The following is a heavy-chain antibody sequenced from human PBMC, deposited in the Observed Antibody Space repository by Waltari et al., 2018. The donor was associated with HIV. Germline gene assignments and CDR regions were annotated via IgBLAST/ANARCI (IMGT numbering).Heavy chain of an antibody. CDR3: AVPWGMTEPTDY. CDR1: GYTFTSPGYY. Sequence: QAQLVQSGAEVKKPGASVKVSCKASGYTFTSPGYYVHWVRQAPGLGLAWMGWVNRNSGGTVYAQNFQGRVTMTRDTSISTAYMELSRLRSDDTAIYYCAVPWGMTEPTDYWGQGTLVTVSS. J-gene: IGHJ4*02. V-gene: IGHV1-2*02. CDR2: VNRNSGGT. D-gene: IGHD3-16*01.